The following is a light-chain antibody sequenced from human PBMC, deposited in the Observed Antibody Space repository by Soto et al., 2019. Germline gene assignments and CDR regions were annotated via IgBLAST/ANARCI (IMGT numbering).Light chain of an antibody. J-gene: IGKJ5*01. CDR1: ESISRH. CDR2: AAS. Sequence: DLQMTQSPSSLSASVGDRVTITCRASESISRHLNWYQQKPGKAPNLLIYAASSLQNGVPSRFSGGVSGTDFTLTISNLQPEDFSTYYCQQSYSTLSLTFGQGTRLEIK. V-gene: IGKV1-39*01. CDR3: QQSYSTLSLT.